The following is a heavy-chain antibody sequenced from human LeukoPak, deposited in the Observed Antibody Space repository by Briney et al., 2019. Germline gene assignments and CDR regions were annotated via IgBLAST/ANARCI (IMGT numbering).Heavy chain of an antibody. D-gene: IGHD2-2*01. Sequence: PGGSLRLSCAASGFTFSDYYMSWIRQAPGKGLEWVSYISSSGSTIYYADSVKGRFTISRDNAKISLYLQMNSLRAEDTAVYYCARDFVSSSTINYYYYGMDVWGQGTTVTVSS. CDR3: ARDFVSSSTINYYYYGMDV. CDR1: GFTFSDYY. J-gene: IGHJ6*02. V-gene: IGHV3-11*01. CDR2: ISSSGSTI.